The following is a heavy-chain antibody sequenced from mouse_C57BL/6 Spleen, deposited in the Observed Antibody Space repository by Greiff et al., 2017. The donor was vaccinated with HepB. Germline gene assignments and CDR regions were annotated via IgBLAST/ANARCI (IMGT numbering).Heavy chain of an antibody. D-gene: IGHD2-3*01. V-gene: IGHV3-6*01. CDR3: ARDDGYYGDYAMDY. CDR2: ISYDGSN. J-gene: IGHJ4*01. Sequence: DVKLVESGPGLVKPSQSLSLTCSVTGYSITSGYYWNWIRQFPGNKLEWMGYISYDGSNNYNPSLKNRISITRDTSKNQFFLKLNSVTTEDTATYYCARDDGYYGDYAMDYWGQGTSVTVSS. CDR1: GYSITSGYY.